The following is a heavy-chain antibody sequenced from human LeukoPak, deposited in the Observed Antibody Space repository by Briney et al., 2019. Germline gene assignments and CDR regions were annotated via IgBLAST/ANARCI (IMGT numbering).Heavy chain of an antibody. Sequence: SETLSLTCTVSGGSISSYYWSWIRQPPGKGLEWIGYIYYSGSTNYNPSLESRVTISVGTSKNQFSLKLSSVTAADTAVYYCARRTYYYGSGSYSYWFDPWGQGTLVTVSS. CDR3: ARRTYYYGSGSYSYWFDP. CDR2: IYYSGST. CDR1: GGSISSYY. D-gene: IGHD3-10*01. V-gene: IGHV4-59*08. J-gene: IGHJ5*02.